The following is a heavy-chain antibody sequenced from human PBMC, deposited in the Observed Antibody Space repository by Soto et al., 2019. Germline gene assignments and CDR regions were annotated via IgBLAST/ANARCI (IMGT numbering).Heavy chain of an antibody. J-gene: IGHJ4*02. Sequence: VSLRLSCAASGFTFSSYWMSWVRQAPGKGLEWVANIKQDGSEKYYVDSVKGRFTISRDNAKNSLYLQMNSLRAEDTAVYYCARDLSGSYSYYFDYWGQGTLVTVSS. D-gene: IGHD1-26*01. CDR1: GFTFSSYW. V-gene: IGHV3-7*03. CDR2: IKQDGSEK. CDR3: ARDLSGSYSYYFDY.